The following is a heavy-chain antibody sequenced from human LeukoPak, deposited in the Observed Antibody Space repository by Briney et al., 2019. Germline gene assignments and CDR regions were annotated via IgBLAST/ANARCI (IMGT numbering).Heavy chain of an antibody. V-gene: IGHV1-8*03. CDR2: MNPNSGNT. Sequence: GASVKVSCKASGYTFTRYYMHWVRQAPGQGLEWMGWMNPNSGNTGYAQKFQGRVTITRNTSISTAYMELSSLRSEDTAVYYCARGDPDYWGQGTLVTVSS. J-gene: IGHJ4*02. CDR3: ARGDPDY. CDR1: GYTFTRYY.